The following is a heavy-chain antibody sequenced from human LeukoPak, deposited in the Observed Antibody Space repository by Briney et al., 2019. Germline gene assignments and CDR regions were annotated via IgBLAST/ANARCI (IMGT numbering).Heavy chain of an antibody. V-gene: IGHV3-21*01. CDR2: ISSGSTYM. J-gene: IGHJ3*02. CDR3: GRVGGRSKAAKGDAFDI. Sequence: GSLRLSCAASEFTFSSYSMNWVRQAPGKGLEWVSSISSGSTYMYYADSVKGRFTISRDNAQNSMYLQMNSLRAEDTAVYYCGRVGGRSKAAKGDAFDIWGQGTMVTVSS. D-gene: IGHD6-6*01. CDR1: EFTFSSYS.